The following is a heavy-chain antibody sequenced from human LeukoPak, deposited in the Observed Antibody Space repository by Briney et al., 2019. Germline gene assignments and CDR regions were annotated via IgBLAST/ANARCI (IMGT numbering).Heavy chain of an antibody. Sequence: GGSLRLSCAASGFTFSSYAMSWVRQAPGKGLEWVSAIRGSGGSTYYADSVKGRFTISRDNSKNTLYLQMNSLRAEDTAVYYCANYYYDSSGYYYVAHYYYYGMDVWGQGTTVTVSS. J-gene: IGHJ6*02. CDR3: ANYYYDSSGYYYVAHYYYYGMDV. V-gene: IGHV3-23*01. D-gene: IGHD3-22*01. CDR1: GFTFSSYA. CDR2: IRGSGGST.